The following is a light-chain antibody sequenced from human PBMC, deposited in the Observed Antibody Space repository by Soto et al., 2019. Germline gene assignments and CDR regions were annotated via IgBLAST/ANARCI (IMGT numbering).Light chain of an antibody. J-gene: IGKJ1*01. Sequence: EIVMTQSPATLSVSPGERATLSCRASQSVSSNLAWYQQNPGQAPRLLIYGASTRATGIPARFSGSGSGTEFTLTISSLQSEDFAVYYCQQYNNWPPLTFGQGTKVDIK. V-gene: IGKV3-15*01. CDR2: GAS. CDR3: QQYNNWPPLT. CDR1: QSVSSN.